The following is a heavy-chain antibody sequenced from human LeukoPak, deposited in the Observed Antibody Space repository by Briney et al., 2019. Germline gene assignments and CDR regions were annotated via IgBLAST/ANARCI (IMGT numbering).Heavy chain of an antibody. J-gene: IGHJ4*02. Sequence: GRSLRLSCAASGFTFDDYAMNWVRQAPGKGLEWVSSISSSSSYMYYADSVKGRFTISRDNAKNSLYLQMNSLRAEDTAVYYCARDPFPPRVWGQGTLVTVSS. CDR2: ISSSSSYM. D-gene: IGHD3-16*01. CDR1: GFTFDDYA. CDR3: ARDPFPPRV. V-gene: IGHV3-21*01.